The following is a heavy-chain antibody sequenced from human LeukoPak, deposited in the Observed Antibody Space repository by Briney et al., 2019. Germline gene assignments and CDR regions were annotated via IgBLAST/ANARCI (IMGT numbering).Heavy chain of an antibody. CDR2: ISAYNGNT. J-gene: IGHJ4*02. CDR3: ARDGDFREAAAEVVDY. CDR1: GYTFTSYG. Sequence: ASVEVSCKASGYTFTSYGISWVRQAPGQGLEWMGWISAYNGNTNYAQKLQGRVTMTTDTSTSTAYMELRSLRSDDTAVYYCARDGDFREAAAEVVDYWGQGTLVTVSS. V-gene: IGHV1-18*01. D-gene: IGHD6-13*01.